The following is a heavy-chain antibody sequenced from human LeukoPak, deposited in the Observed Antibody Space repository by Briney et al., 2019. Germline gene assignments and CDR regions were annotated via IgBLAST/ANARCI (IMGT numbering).Heavy chain of an antibody. V-gene: IGHV3-11*01. CDR2: ISSSGSTI. J-gene: IGHJ6*02. CDR1: GFTVSSNY. Sequence: GGSLRLSCAASGFTVSSNYMSWIRQAPGKGLEWVSYISSSGSTIYYADSVKGRFTISRDNAKNSLYLQMNSLRAEDTAVYYCARANRSTEYYYGMDVWGQGTTVTVSS. CDR3: ARANRSTEYYYGMDV. D-gene: IGHD2-2*01.